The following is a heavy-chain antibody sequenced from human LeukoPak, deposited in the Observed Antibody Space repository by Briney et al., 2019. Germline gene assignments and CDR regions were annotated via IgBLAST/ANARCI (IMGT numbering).Heavy chain of an antibody. V-gene: IGHV3-15*05. CDR3: AREVYAPGSYYSDS. D-gene: IGHD3-10*01. CDR2: IKSKTDGGTT. CDR1: GFTFSNAW. J-gene: IGHJ4*02. Sequence: PGGSLRLSCAASGFTFSNAWMSWVRQAPGEGLEWVGRIKSKTDGGTTDYAAPVKGRFTISRDDSKNTLYLQMHSLRVEDTAVYYCAREVYAPGSYYSDSWGQGTLVTVSS.